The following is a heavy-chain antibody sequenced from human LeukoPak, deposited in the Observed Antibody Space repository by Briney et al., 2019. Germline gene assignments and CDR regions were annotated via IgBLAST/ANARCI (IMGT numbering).Heavy chain of an antibody. CDR1: GFTFSSYA. V-gene: IGHV3-7*01. CDR2: IKQDESEK. J-gene: IGHJ3*02. CDR3: ARGKAFDI. Sequence: GGSLRLSCAASGFTFSSYAMSWVRQVPGKGLEWVANIKQDESEKYYVDSVKGRFTISRDNAKNSLYLRLNSLRAEDTAVYYCARGKAFDIWGQGTMVTVSS.